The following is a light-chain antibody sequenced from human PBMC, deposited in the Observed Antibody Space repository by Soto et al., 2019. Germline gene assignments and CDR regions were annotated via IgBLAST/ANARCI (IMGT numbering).Light chain of an antibody. CDR1: QIISSG. CDR2: DAS. V-gene: IGKV1-5*01. J-gene: IGKJ1*01. CDR3: QQYNSYPWT. Sequence: DIPMKTSPSTVSASVGDRFTISCPASQIISSGLAGYQQHPGKAPQLLIHDASILESGVPSRFSGTGSGTELTLTSSSLQPEDFATYYCQQYNSYPWTFGQGTKVDIK.